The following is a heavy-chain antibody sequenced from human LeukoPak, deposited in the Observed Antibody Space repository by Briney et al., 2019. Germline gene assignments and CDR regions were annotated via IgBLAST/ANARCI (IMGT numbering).Heavy chain of an antibody. CDR3: ARDGSGRTREEVYSHGLVV. Sequence: ASLTVSFTGSGYTFTVYSIHWVRHAPGQGLGWMGWVSPYSGGTYYSPKFLGRVTMTRDTTTSTASTELRSPKSAATAADYCARDGSGRTREEVYSHGLVVWRQGTTVSVSS. CDR2: VSPYSGGT. D-gene: IGHD1-26*01. V-gene: IGHV1-2*02. CDR1: GYTFTVYS. J-gene: IGHJ6*02.